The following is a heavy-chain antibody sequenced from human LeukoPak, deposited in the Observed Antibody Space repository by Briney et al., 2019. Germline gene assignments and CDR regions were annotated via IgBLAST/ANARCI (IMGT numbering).Heavy chain of an antibody. CDR3: ARDREAGKWLPTGY. V-gene: IGHV3-74*01. D-gene: IGHD6-19*01. Sequence: GGSLRLSCAASGFTFSSYWMHWVRQAPGKGLVWVSRLNSDGSSTSYADSVKGRFTISRDNAKNTLYLQMNSLRAEDTAVYYCARDREAGKWLPTGYWGQGTLVTVSS. CDR1: GFTFSSYW. CDR2: LNSDGSST. J-gene: IGHJ4*02.